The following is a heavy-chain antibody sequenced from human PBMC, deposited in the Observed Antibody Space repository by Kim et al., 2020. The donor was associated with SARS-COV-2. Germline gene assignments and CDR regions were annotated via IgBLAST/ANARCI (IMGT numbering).Heavy chain of an antibody. V-gene: IGHV1-3*04. Sequence: ASVKVSCKASGYTFTNHVIHWVRQAPGQRLEWMGWINTGTGATEYSQNFKGRVTITRDTSASTAYMELSSLRSEDTAVYFCARIIIVGSSALDVWGQGTMVIVSS. CDR2: INTGTGAT. D-gene: IGHD1-26*01. CDR3: ARIIIVGSSALDV. CDR1: GYTFTNHV. J-gene: IGHJ3*01.